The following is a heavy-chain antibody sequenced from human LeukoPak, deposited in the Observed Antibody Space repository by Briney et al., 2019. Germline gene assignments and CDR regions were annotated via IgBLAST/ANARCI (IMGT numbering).Heavy chain of an antibody. D-gene: IGHD1-1*01. J-gene: IGHJ4*02. V-gene: IGHV4-31*03. CDR3: ARGGDWNDGGFDY. CDR2: IHYSGNT. CDR1: GGSISSGTYY. Sequence: SETLSLTCTVSGGSISSGTYYWGWVRQHPGKGLEWIGYIHYSGNTYYNPSLKSRVTISVDTSKNQFSLKLSSVTAADTAVYYCARGGDWNDGGFDYWGQGTLVTVSS.